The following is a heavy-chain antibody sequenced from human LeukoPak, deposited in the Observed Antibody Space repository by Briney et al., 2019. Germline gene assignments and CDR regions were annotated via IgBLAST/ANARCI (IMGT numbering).Heavy chain of an antibody. CDR3: AKDFGPEGGIAAAATPFDY. D-gene: IGHD6-13*01. Sequence: PGRSLRLSCAASGFTFDDYAMHWVRHAPGKGLEWVSGISWNSGSIGYADSVKGRFTISRDNAKNSLYLQMNSLRAEDMALYYCAKDFGPEGGIAAAATPFDYWGQGTLVTVSS. CDR1: GFTFDDYA. J-gene: IGHJ4*02. CDR2: ISWNSGSI. V-gene: IGHV3-9*03.